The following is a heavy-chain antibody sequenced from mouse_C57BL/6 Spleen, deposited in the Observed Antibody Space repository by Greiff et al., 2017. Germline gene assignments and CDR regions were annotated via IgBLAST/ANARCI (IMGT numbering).Heavy chain of an antibody. CDR3: ARFSITTVAFDY. J-gene: IGHJ2*01. CDR2: IYPGDGDT. Sequence: VTLQQSGPELVKPGASVKISCKASGYAFSSSWMNWVKQRPGKGLEWIGRIYPGDGDTNYNGKFKGKATLTADKSSSTAYMQLSSLTSEDSAVYFCARFSITTVAFDYWGQGTTLTGSS. V-gene: IGHV1-82*01. D-gene: IGHD1-1*01. CDR1: GYAFSSSW.